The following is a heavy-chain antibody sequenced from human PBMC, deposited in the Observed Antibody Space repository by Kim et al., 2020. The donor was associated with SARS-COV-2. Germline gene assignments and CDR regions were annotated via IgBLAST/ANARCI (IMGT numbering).Heavy chain of an antibody. CDR3: ARAKSGSQFYYYYALDV. Sequence: GGSLRLSCAASGFTVSDNYMTWVRQAPGKGLEWVSLIYAGGSTYYADSVKGRFTISRDNSKNTLYLQMSSLRAEDTAVYYCARAKSGSQFYYYYALDVWGQGTTVTVSS. CDR1: GFTVSDNY. D-gene: IGHD3-10*01. V-gene: IGHV3-66*01. CDR2: IYAGGST. J-gene: IGHJ6*02.